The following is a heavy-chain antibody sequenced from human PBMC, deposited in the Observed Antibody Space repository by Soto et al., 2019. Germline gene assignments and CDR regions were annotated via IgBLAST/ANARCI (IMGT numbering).Heavy chain of an antibody. V-gene: IGHV4-30-4*01. CDR1: GGSISSGDYY. CDR2: IYYSGST. CDR3: ARTTYYDFWSGRGGFDY. D-gene: IGHD3-3*01. Sequence: SETLSLTCTVSGGSISSGDYYWSWIRQPPGKGLEWIGYIYYSGSTYYNPSLKSRVTISVDTSKNQFSLKLSSVTAADTAVYYCARTTYYDFWSGRGGFDYWGQGTLVTVSS. J-gene: IGHJ4*02.